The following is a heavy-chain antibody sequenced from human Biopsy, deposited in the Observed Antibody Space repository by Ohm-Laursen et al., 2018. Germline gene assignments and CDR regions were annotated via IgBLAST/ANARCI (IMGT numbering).Heavy chain of an antibody. CDR3: ARIAAAGWDDY. CDR2: ISGYNGNT. V-gene: IGHV1-18*01. Sequence: ASVKVSCKASGYKFTSYGMSWVRQAPGQGFEWVGRISGYNGNTNYAQKFQGRITMTIDAATSTGYMDLRSLKSDDTAVYYCARIAAAGWDDYWGQGTLVTVSS. J-gene: IGHJ4*02. D-gene: IGHD6-25*01. CDR1: GYKFTSYG.